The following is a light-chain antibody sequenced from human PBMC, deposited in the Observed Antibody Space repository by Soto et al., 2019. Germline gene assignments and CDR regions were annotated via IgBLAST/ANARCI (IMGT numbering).Light chain of an antibody. J-gene: IGLJ1*01. Sequence: QSALPQPPSASGSPGQSVTMSCTGTSSDVGGYNYVSWYQQHPGKAPKLMIYEVSKRPSGVPDRFSGSKSGNTASLTVSGLQAEDEADYYCSSYAGSNTYVFGTGTKVTVL. V-gene: IGLV2-8*01. CDR1: SSDVGGYNY. CDR3: SSYAGSNTYV. CDR2: EVS.